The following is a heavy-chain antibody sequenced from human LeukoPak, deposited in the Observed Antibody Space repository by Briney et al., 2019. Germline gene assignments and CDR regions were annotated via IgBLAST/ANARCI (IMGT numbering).Heavy chain of an antibody. CDR2: ISGSGGST. Sequence: PGGSLRLSCAASGFTFSSYAMSWVRQAPGKGLEWVSAISGSGGSTYYADSVKGRFTISRDNSKNTLYLQMNSLRAEDTAVYYCAREITMVRGVKGPFCAFDIWGQGTMVAVSS. CDR3: AREITMVRGVKGPFCAFDI. D-gene: IGHD3-10*01. CDR1: GFTFSSYA. J-gene: IGHJ3*02. V-gene: IGHV3-23*01.